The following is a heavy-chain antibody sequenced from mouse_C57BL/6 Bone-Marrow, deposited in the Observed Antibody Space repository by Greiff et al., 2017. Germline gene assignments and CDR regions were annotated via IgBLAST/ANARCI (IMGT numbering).Heavy chain of an antibody. CDR2: INPNNGGT. D-gene: IGHD2-4*01. V-gene: IGHV1-18*01. J-gene: IGHJ3*01. CDR1: GYTFTDYN. Sequence: VQLKESGPELVKPGASVKIPCKASGYTFTDYNMDWVKQSHGKSLEWIGDINPNNGGTIYNQKFKGKATLTVDKSSSTAYMELRSLASEDAAVYFCASVSGDYDYGGFAYWGQGTLVTVSA. CDR3: ASVSGDYDYGGFAY.